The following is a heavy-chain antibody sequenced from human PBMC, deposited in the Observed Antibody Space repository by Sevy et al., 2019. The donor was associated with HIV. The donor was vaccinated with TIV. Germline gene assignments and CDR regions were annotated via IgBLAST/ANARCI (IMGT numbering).Heavy chain of an antibody. D-gene: IGHD5-18*01. Sequence: GGSLRLSCVASGFSFSNYAMHWVRQAPGKGLEWVAVMWNDGNDKSYADSVKGRFTISIDNAKNTLYLPMNSLRADDTAIYSCATEYNNGYDYWGQGTMVTASS. CDR2: MWNDGNDK. V-gene: IGHV3-33*01. CDR3: ATEYNNGYDY. CDR1: GFSFSNYA. J-gene: IGHJ4*02.